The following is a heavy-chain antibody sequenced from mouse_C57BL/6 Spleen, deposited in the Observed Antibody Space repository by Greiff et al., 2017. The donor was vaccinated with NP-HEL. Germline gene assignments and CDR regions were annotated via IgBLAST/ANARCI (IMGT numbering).Heavy chain of an antibody. CDR2: IDPSDSYT. CDR3: ERKRSHYGNGGDY. D-gene: IGHD2-1*01. Sequence: QVQLQEPGAELVKPGASVKLSCTASGYTFTSYWMQWVHQRPGQGLEWIGEIDPSDSYTNYTHKFKGKATLTVDTSSSTAYMQLSSLTSEDSAVDYCERKRSHYGNGGDYWGQGTTLTVSS. J-gene: IGHJ2*01. V-gene: IGHV1-50*01. CDR1: GYTFTSYW.